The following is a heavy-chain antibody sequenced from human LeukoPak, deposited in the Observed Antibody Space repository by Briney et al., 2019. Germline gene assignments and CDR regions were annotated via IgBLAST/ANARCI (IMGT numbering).Heavy chain of an antibody. J-gene: IGHJ4*02. CDR1: GGSISSSSYY. V-gene: IGHV4-39*01. CDR3: ARQVRWNYSY. Sequence: SETLSLTCTVSGGSISSSSYYWGWIRQPPGKGLEWIGSIYYSGSTYYNPSLKSRVTISVDTSKNQFSLKLSSVTAADTAVYYCARQVRWNYSYWGQGTLVTVSS. D-gene: IGHD1-7*01. CDR2: IYYSGST.